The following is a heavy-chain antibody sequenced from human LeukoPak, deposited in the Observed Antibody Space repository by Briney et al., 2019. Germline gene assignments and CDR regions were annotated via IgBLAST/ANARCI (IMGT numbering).Heavy chain of an antibody. CDR2: ISYDGNNK. V-gene: IGHV3-30*03. CDR3: ATYYYDSSGYYPDAFDI. D-gene: IGHD3-22*01. CDR1: GFTFSSYW. Sequence: PGGSLRLSCAASGFTFSSYWMHWVRQAPGKGLEWVAVISYDGNNKYYADSVKGRFTISRDNSKNTLYLQMNSLRAEDTAVYYCATYYYDSSGYYPDAFDIWGQGTMVTVSS. J-gene: IGHJ3*02.